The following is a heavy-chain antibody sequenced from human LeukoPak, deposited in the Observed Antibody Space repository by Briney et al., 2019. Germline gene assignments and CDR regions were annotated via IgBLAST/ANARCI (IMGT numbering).Heavy chain of an antibody. Sequence: SETLSLTCTVSGGSISSSSYYWGWIRQPPGKGLEWIGSIYYSGSTYYNPSLKSRVTISVDTSKNQFSLKLSSVTAADTAVYYCATGPYSRFDYWGQGTLVTVSS. V-gene: IGHV4-39*07. CDR3: ATGPYSRFDY. CDR2: IYYSGST. J-gene: IGHJ4*02. D-gene: IGHD6-13*01. CDR1: GGSISSSSYY.